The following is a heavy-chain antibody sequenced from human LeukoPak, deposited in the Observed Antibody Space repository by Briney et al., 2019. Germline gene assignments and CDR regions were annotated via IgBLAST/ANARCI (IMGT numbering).Heavy chain of an antibody. Sequence: GGSLRLPCVASGFTFSSYSMNWVRQAPGKGLEWVSSISSSSSYIYYADSVKGRFTISRDNAKNSLYLQMNSLRAEDTAVYYCARDLEQQLGFDYWGQGTLVTVSS. V-gene: IGHV3-21*01. CDR2: ISSSSSYI. CDR1: GFTFSSYS. CDR3: ARDLEQQLGFDY. D-gene: IGHD6-13*01. J-gene: IGHJ4*02.